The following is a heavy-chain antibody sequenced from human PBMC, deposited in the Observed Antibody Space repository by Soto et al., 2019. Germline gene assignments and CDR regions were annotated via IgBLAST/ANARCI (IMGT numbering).Heavy chain of an antibody. CDR3: AREPGGHYGSGSYYLRYYYGMDV. CDR1: GFTFSSYS. Sequence: GGSLRLSCAASGFTFSSYSMNWVRQAPGKGLEWVAVISYDGSNKYYADSVKGRFTISRDNSKNTLYLQMNSLRAEDTAVYYCAREPGGHYGSGSYYLRYYYGMDVWGQGTTVTVSS. CDR2: ISYDGSNK. V-gene: IGHV3-30*03. J-gene: IGHJ6*02. D-gene: IGHD3-10*01.